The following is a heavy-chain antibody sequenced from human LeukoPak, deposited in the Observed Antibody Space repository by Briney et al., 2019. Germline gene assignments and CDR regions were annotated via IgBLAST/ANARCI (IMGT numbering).Heavy chain of an antibody. V-gene: IGHV3-48*03. CDR1: GFTFSTYE. Sequence: GGSLGLSCVGSGFTFSTYEMTWVRQAPGKGLEWVSYISSSGGTIYYADSVKGRFTISRDNAKNSLYLQMNSLRAEDTAVYYCAREGGVNYYDLDYFDYWGQGTLITVSS. D-gene: IGHD3-22*01. CDR2: ISSSGGTI. J-gene: IGHJ4*02. CDR3: AREGGVNYYDLDYFDY.